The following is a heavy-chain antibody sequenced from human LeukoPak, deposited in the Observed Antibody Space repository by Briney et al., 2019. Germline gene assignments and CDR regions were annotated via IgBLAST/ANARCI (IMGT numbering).Heavy chain of an antibody. CDR2: ISSGGTYK. V-gene: IGHV3-21*01. Sequence: GGSLRLSCAASGFTFSDYTMNWVRQAPGKGLEWVSSISSGGTYKYYADSVKGRFTISRDNAQNSLYLQMNSLRAEDSSVYYCARPNTVTTISAHAFDISGPRKIVTVSS. J-gene: IGHJ3*02. CDR3: ARPNTVTTISAHAFDI. CDR1: GFTFSDYT. D-gene: IGHD4-17*01.